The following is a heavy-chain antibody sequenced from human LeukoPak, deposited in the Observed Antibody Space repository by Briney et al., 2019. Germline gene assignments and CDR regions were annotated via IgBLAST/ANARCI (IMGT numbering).Heavy chain of an antibody. D-gene: IGHD6-13*01. CDR1: GYTFTGYY. J-gene: IGHJ5*02. V-gene: IGHV1-2*02. Sequence: GASVKVSCKASGYTFTGYYMHWVRQAPGQGLEWMGWINPNSGGTNYAQKFQGRVTMTRDTSISTAYMELSRLRSDDTAVYYCATVGGRYSSSWYRHLFSPNWFDPWGQGTLVTVSS. CDR2: INPNSGGT. CDR3: ATVGGRYSSSWYRHLFSPNWFDP.